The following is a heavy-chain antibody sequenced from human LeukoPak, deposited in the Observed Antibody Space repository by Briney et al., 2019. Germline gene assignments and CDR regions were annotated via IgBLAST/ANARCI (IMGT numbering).Heavy chain of an antibody. CDR3: ARTTMVRGTYYMDV. V-gene: IGHV4-59*01. J-gene: IGHJ6*03. CDR1: GGSINSYY. CDR2: IHYSGST. Sequence: SETLSLTCTVSGGSINSYYWSWIRQPPGKGLQWIGCIHYSGSTNYNPSLKSRVTISVDTSKNQFSLRLSSVTAADTAVYYCARTTMVRGTYYMDVWGKGTTVTISS. D-gene: IGHD3-10*01.